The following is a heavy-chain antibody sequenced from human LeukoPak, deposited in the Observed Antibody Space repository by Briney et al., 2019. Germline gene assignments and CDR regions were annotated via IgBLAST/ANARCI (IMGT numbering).Heavy chain of an antibody. CDR3: ARDSNYGSFDY. D-gene: IGHD4-11*01. J-gene: IGHJ4*02. CDR1: GFSFGGYS. Sequence: PGRSLRLSCATSGFSFGGYSMHWVRQAPGKGLEWVAVTWYDGTKKFYVDSVEGRFTISSDNFKNTLFLQMNSLRAENTAVYYCARDSNYGSFDYWGQGTLVTVSS. V-gene: IGHV3-33*01. CDR2: TWYDGTKK.